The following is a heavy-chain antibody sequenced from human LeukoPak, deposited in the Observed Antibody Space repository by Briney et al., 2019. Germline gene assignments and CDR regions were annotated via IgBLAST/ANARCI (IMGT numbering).Heavy chain of an antibody. Sequence: KPSETLSLTCAVYGGSFSGYYWSWIRQPPGKGLEWIGEINHSGSTNYNPSLKSRVTISVDTSKNQFSLKLSSVTAADTAVYYCARESTILGWFGTNMDVWGKGTTVTISS. CDR3: ARESTILGWFGTNMDV. V-gene: IGHV4-34*01. D-gene: IGHD3-10*01. CDR1: GGSFSGYY. CDR2: INHSGST. J-gene: IGHJ6*03.